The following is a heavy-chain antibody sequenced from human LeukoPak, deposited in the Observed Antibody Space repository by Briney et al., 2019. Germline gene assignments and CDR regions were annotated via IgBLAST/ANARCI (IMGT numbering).Heavy chain of an antibody. CDR1: GYTFTIYY. CDR2: IRAYNGNT. Sequence: ASVKVSCKASGYTFTIYYMYWVRQAPGQGLGWMGCIRAYNGNTNNAQKLQGRVTMTTDTSTSTAYMELRSLRSNDTAVYYCARVGDYYDSSGYYLWGQGTLVTVSS. D-gene: IGHD3-22*01. J-gene: IGHJ4*02. CDR3: ARVGDYYDSSGYYL. V-gene: IGHV1-18*01.